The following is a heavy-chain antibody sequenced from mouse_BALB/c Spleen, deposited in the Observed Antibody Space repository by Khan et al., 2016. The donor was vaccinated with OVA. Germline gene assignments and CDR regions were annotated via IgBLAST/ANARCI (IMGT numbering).Heavy chain of an antibody. CDR1: GYSFTGYF. CDR2: INPHIGET. CDR3: ARIYGSDFDY. Sequence: VQLKQSGPELVKPGASVKISCKASGYSFTGYFMHWVMQSHGKSLEWIGRINPHIGETFYNQKFKGKATLTVDESSSTAQMELRSLASEAAAVYFCARIYGSDFDYWGQGTTLTVSS. J-gene: IGHJ2*01. D-gene: IGHD1-1*01. V-gene: IGHV1-20*02.